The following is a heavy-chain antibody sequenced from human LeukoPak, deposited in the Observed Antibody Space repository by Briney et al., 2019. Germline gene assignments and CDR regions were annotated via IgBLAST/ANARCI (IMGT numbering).Heavy chain of an antibody. Sequence: SETLSLTCTVSGGSISSYYWSWIRQPPGKGLEWIGYIYTSGSTNYNPSLKSRVTISVDTSKNQFSLKLSSVTAADTAVYYCARLRSGGRFLEWFQYYYYVDVWGKGTTVTVSS. V-gene: IGHV4-4*09. CDR1: GGSISSYY. D-gene: IGHD3-3*01. J-gene: IGHJ6*03. CDR3: ARLRSGGRFLEWFQYYYYVDV. CDR2: IYTSGST.